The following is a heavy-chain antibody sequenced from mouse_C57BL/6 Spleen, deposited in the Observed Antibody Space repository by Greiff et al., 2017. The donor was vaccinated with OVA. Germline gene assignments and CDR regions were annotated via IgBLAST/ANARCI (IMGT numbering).Heavy chain of an antibody. CDR2: INPSNGGT. V-gene: IGHV1-53*01. D-gene: IGHD1-1*01. CDR1: GYTFTSYW. CDR3: ARHDYYGRSCHWYFGV. J-gene: IGHJ1*03. Sequence: QVQLQQSGTELVKPGASVKLSCKASGYTFTSYWMHWVKQRPGQGLEWIGNINPSNGGTNYNEKFKSKATLTVDKSSSTAYMQLSSLTSEDSAVYYCARHDYYGRSCHWYFGVWGTGTTVTVSS.